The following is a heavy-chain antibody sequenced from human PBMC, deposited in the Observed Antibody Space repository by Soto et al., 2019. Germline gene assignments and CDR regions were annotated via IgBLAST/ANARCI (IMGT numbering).Heavy chain of an antibody. V-gene: IGHV4-59*01. CDR1: GGSINSYY. CDR3: AIDYYKYYDSSGYYRSTAY. J-gene: IGHJ4*02. D-gene: IGHD3-22*01. Sequence: SETLSLTCTVSGGSINSYYWSWIRQPPGKGLEWIGYIYYSGSTNYNPSLKSRVTISVDTSKNQFSLKLRSVTGADTAVYYCAIDYYKYYDSSGYYRSTAYWGQGTLVTVSS. CDR2: IYYSGST.